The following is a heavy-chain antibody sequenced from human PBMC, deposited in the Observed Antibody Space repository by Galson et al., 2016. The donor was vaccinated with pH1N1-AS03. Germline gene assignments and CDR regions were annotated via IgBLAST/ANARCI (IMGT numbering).Heavy chain of an antibody. D-gene: IGHD5-24*01. Sequence: SLRLSCAASAFTFSRYGMHWVRQAPGKGLEWVAFIRSVGDIKFYADSVKGRFTICRDNPENTVHLQMNSLRAEDTAVYYCAKDIGDGHNYGDDYWGQGTLVTVSS. CDR1: AFTFSRYG. J-gene: IGHJ4*02. V-gene: IGHV3-30*02. CDR2: IRSVGDIK. CDR3: AKDIGDGHNYGDDY.